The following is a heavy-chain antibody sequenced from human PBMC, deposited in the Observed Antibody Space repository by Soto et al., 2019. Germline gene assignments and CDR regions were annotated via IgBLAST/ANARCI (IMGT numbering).Heavy chain of an antibody. J-gene: IGHJ2*01. CDR2: INPDGSEK. Sequence: EVQLVESGGGLVQPGGSLRLSCAASGFIFSAYWMTWVRQAPGKGLEWVANINPDGSEKYYVDSVKGRFTISRDNVKNSLFLQVNNLRDEDTALYYCVRARIDVWGRGTLVTVSS. CDR3: VRARIDV. V-gene: IGHV3-7*01. CDR1: GFIFSAYW.